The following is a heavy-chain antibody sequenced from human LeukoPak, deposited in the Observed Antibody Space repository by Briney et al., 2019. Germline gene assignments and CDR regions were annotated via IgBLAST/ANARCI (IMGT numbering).Heavy chain of an antibody. D-gene: IGHD6-13*01. Sequence: QSGGSLRLSCAASGFTFSSYDMDWVRQAPGKGLEWVAFIRYDGSNKYYADSVKGRFTISRDNSKNTLYLQMNSLRAEDTAVYYCAKAHSQGYYYMDVWGKGTTVTVSS. V-gene: IGHV3-30*02. J-gene: IGHJ6*03. CDR2: IRYDGSNK. CDR3: AKAHSQGYYYMDV. CDR1: GFTFSSYD.